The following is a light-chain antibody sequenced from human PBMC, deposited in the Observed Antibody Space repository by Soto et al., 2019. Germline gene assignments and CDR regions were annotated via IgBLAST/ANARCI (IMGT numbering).Light chain of an antibody. J-gene: IGKJ4*01. CDR2: DAS. V-gene: IGKV3-20*01. CDR3: QQYCSSVT. CDR1: QSVRSRY. Sequence: DIVLTQSPGTLSLSPGERATLSFRASQSVRSRYLAWYQQKADQAPRLLIYDASRSATGIPDRFSGSGSGTDFTLTISRLEPEDFSVYYCQQYCSSVTFGGGTKVEIK.